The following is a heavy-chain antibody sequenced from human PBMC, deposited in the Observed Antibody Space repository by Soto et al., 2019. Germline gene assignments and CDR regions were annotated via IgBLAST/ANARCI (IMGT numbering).Heavy chain of an antibody. V-gene: IGHV4-59*08. CDR2: VYSTGGT. D-gene: IGHD3-10*01. CDR1: SGPSSSHN. J-gene: IGHJ6*02. CDR3: VRQGIGTLHGLVDV. Sequence: QVQLQQSGPGLVKPSETLSLTCSVSSGPSSSHNWGWIRQPPGRGLEWIGYVYSTGGTSYNPSLKSRVTISADTSTNPISLTLTSVTAADTAVYYCVRQGIGTLHGLVDVWGQGTTVSVSS.